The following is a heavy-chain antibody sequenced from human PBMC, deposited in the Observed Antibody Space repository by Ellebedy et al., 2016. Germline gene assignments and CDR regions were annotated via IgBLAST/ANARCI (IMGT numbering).Heavy chain of an antibody. CDR3: AKVNSSTWYLDY. CDR1: GFTFNKYA. V-gene: IGHV3-23*01. J-gene: IGHJ4*02. D-gene: IGHD2-2*01. CDR2: ISPSGGHT. Sequence: GGSLRLXCVASGFTFNKYAMNWVRQAPGKGLEWVSDISPSGGHTYYADSVKGRFTISRDNSKNSLYLQMDTLRGDDTAVYYCAKVNSSTWYLDYWGQGTLVTVSS.